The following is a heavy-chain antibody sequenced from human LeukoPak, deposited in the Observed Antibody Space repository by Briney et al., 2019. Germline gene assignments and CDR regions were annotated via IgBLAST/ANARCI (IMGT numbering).Heavy chain of an antibody. V-gene: IGHV4-34*01. CDR1: GGSFSGYY. CDR2: INHSGST. CDR3: ARRLGYYDFWSGSNWFDP. D-gene: IGHD3-3*01. Sequence: PSETLSLTXAVYGGSFSGYYWSWLRQPPGKGLEWIGEINHSGSTNYNPSLKSRVTISVDTSKNQFSLKLSSVTAADTAVYYCARRLGYYDFWSGSNWFDPWGQGTLVTVSS. J-gene: IGHJ5*02.